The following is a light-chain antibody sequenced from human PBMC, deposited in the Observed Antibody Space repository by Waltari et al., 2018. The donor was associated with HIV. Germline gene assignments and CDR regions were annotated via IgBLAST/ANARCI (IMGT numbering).Light chain of an antibody. CDR3: QQSYTSPHT. CDR1: QSISRY. Sequence: DIQMTQSPSSLSASVGDGVTITCRASQSISRYQNWYQQKPGKAPKLLIHSTSSLQRGVPSRFSGSGSGTEFTLTISGLQFEDSATYYCQQSYTSPHTFGQGTNVEIK. J-gene: IGKJ2*01. V-gene: IGKV1-39*01. CDR2: STS.